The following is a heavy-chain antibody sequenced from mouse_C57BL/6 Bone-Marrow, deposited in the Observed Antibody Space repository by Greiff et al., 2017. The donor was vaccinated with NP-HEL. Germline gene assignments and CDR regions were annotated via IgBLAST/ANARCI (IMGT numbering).Heavy chain of an antibody. CDR3: ARGLIWYFDV. D-gene: IGHD3-1*01. J-gene: IGHJ1*03. CDR1: GFTFSDYG. Sequence: EVMLVESGGGLVQPGGSLKLSCAASGFTFSDYGMAWVRQAPRKGPEWVAFISNLAYSIYYADTVTGRFTISRENAKNTLYLEMSSLRSEDTAMYYCARGLIWYFDVWGTGTTVTVSS. CDR2: ISNLAYSI. V-gene: IGHV5-15*01.